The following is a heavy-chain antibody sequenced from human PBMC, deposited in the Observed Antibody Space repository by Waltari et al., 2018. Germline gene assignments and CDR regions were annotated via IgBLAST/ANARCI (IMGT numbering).Heavy chain of an antibody. Sequence: EVQLVESGGGLVQPGGSLRLSCTASGFTFVNYWMSLVRQAPGKGLQWVAYIKEDGTEESYLDSLKGRFTISRDDAKNSLHLQMNSLRVEDTAIYYCARVSKGIHFDYWGQGTLVTVSS. V-gene: IGHV3-7*04. CDR1: GFTFVNYW. CDR2: IKEDGTEE. J-gene: IGHJ4*02. CDR3: ARVSKGIHFDY.